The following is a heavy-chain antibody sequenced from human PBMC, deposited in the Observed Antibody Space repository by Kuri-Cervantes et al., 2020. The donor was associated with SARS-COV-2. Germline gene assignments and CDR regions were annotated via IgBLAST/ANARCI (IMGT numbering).Heavy chain of an antibody. CDR2: IYYTGNT. CDR1: RGSISSSSYY. J-gene: IGHJ4*02. Sequence: SETLSLTCTVSRGSISSSSYYWGWIRQPPGKGLEWIGSIYYTGNTYYNPSLNSRVTMSVDTSKNQFSLKLSPVTAADTAVYYCASVGEYSSSLDYWGQGTLVTVSS. V-gene: IGHV4-39*07. D-gene: IGHD6-13*01. CDR3: ASVGEYSSSLDY.